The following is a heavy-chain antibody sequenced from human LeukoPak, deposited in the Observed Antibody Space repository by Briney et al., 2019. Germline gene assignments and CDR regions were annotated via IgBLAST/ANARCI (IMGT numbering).Heavy chain of an antibody. D-gene: IGHD6-19*01. V-gene: IGHV3-30*03. Sequence: GGSLRLSCAASGFTFSSYVMHWVRQAPGKGLEWVAVISYDGSNKYYADSVKGRFTISRDNSKNTLYLQMNSLRPEDTAVYYCARRLDGSGWYQIDYWGQGTLVTVSS. CDR2: ISYDGSNK. CDR1: GFTFSSYV. J-gene: IGHJ4*02. CDR3: ARRLDGSGWYQIDY.